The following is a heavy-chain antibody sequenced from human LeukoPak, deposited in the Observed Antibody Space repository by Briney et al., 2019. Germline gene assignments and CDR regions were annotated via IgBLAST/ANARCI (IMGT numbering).Heavy chain of an antibody. D-gene: IGHD2-2*01. V-gene: IGHV3-30*04. CDR2: IPYDGSNK. J-gene: IGHJ6*03. Sequence: PGRSLRLSCAASGFTFSSYAMHWVRQAPGKGLEWVAVIPYDGSNKYYADSVKGRFTISRDNSKNTLYLQMNSLRAEDTAVYYCARDGNIVVVPAALYYYYYYMDVWGKGTTVTVSS. CDR1: GFTFSSYA. CDR3: ARDGNIVVVPAALYYYYYYMDV.